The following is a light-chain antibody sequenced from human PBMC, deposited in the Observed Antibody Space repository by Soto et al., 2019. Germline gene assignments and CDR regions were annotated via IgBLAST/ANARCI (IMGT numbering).Light chain of an antibody. V-gene: IGKV1-33*01. J-gene: IGKJ4*01. CDR1: QDISNY. CDR3: QQYDNLPLT. CDR2: DAS. Sequence: DIQMTQSPSSLSASVGDRVTITCQASQDISNYLNWYQQKPGKAPKLLIYDASNLETGVTSRFSGRGSGTDFTFTISSLQPEDIATYYCQQYDNLPLTFGGGTKVEIK.